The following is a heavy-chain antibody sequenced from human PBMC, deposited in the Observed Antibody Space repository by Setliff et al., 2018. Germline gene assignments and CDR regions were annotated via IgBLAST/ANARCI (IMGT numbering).Heavy chain of an antibody. J-gene: IGHJ3*02. D-gene: IGHD6-19*01. V-gene: IGHV4-34*01. CDR1: GGSFSGYY. CDR3: ARGWGSGWSKEGAFDI. Sequence: PSETLSLTCAVYGGSFSGYYWSWIRQPPGKGLEWIGEINHSGSTNHNPSLKSRVTISVDTSKNQFSLKLSSVTAADTAVYYCARGWGSGWSKEGAFDIWGQGTMVTVSS. CDR2: INHSGST.